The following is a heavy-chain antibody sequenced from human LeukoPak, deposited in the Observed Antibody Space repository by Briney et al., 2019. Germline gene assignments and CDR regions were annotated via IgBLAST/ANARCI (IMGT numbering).Heavy chain of an antibody. Sequence: ASVKVSCKASGYTFTSYGLHWVRQAPGQRLECMGWINPDNGDTKYSEKLQGRVTITRDTSASTAYMELGSLRSADTAIYYCARVGGSGSPRWFDPWGQGTLVTVSS. CDR2: INPDNGDT. CDR3: ARVGGSGSPRWFDP. V-gene: IGHV1-3*01. J-gene: IGHJ5*02. D-gene: IGHD3-10*01. CDR1: GYTFTSYG.